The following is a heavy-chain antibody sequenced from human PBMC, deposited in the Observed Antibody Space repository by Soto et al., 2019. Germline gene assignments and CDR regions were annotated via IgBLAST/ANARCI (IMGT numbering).Heavy chain of an antibody. J-gene: IGHJ4*02. CDR3: AKDTYYHDSSGYYVFDY. CDR2: ISYDGSNK. D-gene: IGHD3-22*01. CDR1: GFTFSSYG. Sequence: QVPVVESGGGVVQPGRSLRLSCAASGFTFSSYGMHWVRQAPGKGLEWVTVISYDGSNKYYADSVKGRFTISRDNSKNTLYLQMDSLRAEDTAVYYCAKDTYYHDSSGYYVFDYWGQGTLVTVSS. V-gene: IGHV3-30*18.